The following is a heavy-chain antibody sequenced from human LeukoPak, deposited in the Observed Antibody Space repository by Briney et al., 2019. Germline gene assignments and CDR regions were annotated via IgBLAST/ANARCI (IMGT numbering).Heavy chain of an antibody. D-gene: IGHD3-9*01. Sequence: GGSLRLSCAASGFTFSSYAMSWVRQAPGKGLKWVSAISGSGGSTYYADSVKGRFTISRDNSKNTLYLQMNSLRAEDTAVYYCASQGTYYDILTGYYSGNDYYYGMDVWGQGTTVTVSS. CDR2: ISGSGGST. CDR1: GFTFSSYA. J-gene: IGHJ6*02. CDR3: ASQGTYYDILTGYYSGNDYYYGMDV. V-gene: IGHV3-23*01.